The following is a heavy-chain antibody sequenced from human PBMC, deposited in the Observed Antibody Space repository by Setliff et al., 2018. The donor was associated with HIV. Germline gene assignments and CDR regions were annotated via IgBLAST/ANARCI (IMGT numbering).Heavy chain of an antibody. J-gene: IGHJ3*02. Sequence: KTSETLSLTCDVSGSSTNSGYSWGWVRQPPGKGLEWIGTIYDTGNSFYNPSRKSRLTISLDTSQNQVSLKLISVTAADTAVYSCARHQSREVVPRDAFDIWGQGTMVTVSS. CDR2: IYDTGNS. V-gene: IGHV4-38-2*01. D-gene: IGHD2-21*01. CDR3: ARHQSREVVPRDAFDI. CDR1: GSSTNSGYS.